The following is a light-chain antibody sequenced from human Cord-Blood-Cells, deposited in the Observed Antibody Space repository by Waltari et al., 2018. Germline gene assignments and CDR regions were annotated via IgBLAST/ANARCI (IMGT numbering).Light chain of an antibody. J-gene: IGKJ1*01. CDR2: GAY. Sequence: EIVMTQSPATLSVSPGERATLSCRASQSVSSNLAWYQQKPGQAPRLLIYGAYTRATGIPARLSGSWSGTEFTLTISSLQSEDFAVYYCQQYNNWPRTFGQGTKVEIK. V-gene: IGKV3-15*01. CDR3: QQYNNWPRT. CDR1: QSVSSN.